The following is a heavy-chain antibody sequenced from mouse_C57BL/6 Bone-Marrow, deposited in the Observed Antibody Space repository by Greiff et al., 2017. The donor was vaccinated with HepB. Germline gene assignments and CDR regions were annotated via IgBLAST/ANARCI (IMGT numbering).Heavy chain of an antibody. CDR1: GYSITSDY. J-gene: IGHJ2*01. CDR2: ISYSGST. V-gene: IGHV3-8*01. CDR3: ARYYYGSSYPYYFDY. D-gene: IGHD1-1*01. Sequence: VQLQQSGPGLAKPSQPLSLTCSVTGYSITSDYWNWIRKFPGNKLEYMGYISYSGSTYYNPSLKSRISITRDTSKNQYYLQLNSVTTEDTATYYCARYYYGSSYPYYFDYWGQGTTLTVSS.